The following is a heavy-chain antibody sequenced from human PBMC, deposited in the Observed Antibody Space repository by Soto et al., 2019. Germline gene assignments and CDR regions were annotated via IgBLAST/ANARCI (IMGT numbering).Heavy chain of an antibody. Sequence: QVQLVQSGTEVKKPGSSVKVSCKASGHTFNSYSINWVRQAPGQGLEWMGRIIPVLDITNLTHKFQGRVSLTADRSTYTTYMDLSSLRSEDTAVYYCTRGDSWGYYGLDSWGQGTTVTVSS. CDR2: IIPVLDIT. V-gene: IGHV1-69*02. CDR1: GHTFNSYS. D-gene: IGHD2-21*01. CDR3: TRGDSWGYYGLDS. J-gene: IGHJ6*02.